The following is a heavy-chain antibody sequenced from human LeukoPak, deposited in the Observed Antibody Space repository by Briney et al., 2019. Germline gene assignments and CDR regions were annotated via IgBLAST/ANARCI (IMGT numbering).Heavy chain of an antibody. CDR3: ARDSSYYYDSSGDNWFDP. Sequence: GGSLRLSCAASGFTFSSYEMNWVRQAPGKGLEWVSYISSSGSTIYYADSVKGRFTISRGDAKNSLYLQMNSLRAEDTAVYYCARDSSYYYDSSGDNWFDPWGQGTLVTVSS. CDR2: ISSSGSTI. D-gene: IGHD3-22*01. J-gene: IGHJ5*02. CDR1: GFTFSSYE. V-gene: IGHV3-48*03.